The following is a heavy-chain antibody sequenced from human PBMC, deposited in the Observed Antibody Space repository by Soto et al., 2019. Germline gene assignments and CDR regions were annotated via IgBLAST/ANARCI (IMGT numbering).Heavy chain of an antibody. CDR2: IYYSGST. D-gene: IGHD1-26*01. Sequence: PSETLSLTCTVSGGSISSYYWSWIRQPPGKGLEWIGYIYYSGSTNYNPSLKSRVTISVDTSKNQFSLKLSSVTAADTAVYYCASLIVTVDAFDIWGQGTMVTVSS. CDR3: ASLIVTVDAFDI. V-gene: IGHV4-59*08. J-gene: IGHJ3*02. CDR1: GGSISSYY.